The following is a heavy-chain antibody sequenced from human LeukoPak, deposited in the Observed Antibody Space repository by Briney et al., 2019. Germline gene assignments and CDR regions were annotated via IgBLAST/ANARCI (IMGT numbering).Heavy chain of an antibody. Sequence: SETLSLTCTVSGGSISSSSYYWGWIRQPPGKGLEWIGSIYYSGSTYYNPSLKNRVTISVDTSKNQFSLKLSSVTAADTAVYHCARHVWSSSFHFDYWGQGNLVTVSS. CDR3: ARHVWSSSFHFDY. CDR1: GGSISSSSYY. CDR2: IYYSGST. J-gene: IGHJ4*02. V-gene: IGHV4-39*01. D-gene: IGHD6-13*01.